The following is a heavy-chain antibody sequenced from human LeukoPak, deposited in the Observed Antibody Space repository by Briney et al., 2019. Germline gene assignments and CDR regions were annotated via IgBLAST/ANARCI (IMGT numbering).Heavy chain of an antibody. CDR1: GGSLTGTYYY. CDR3: ARDYSGSYSNYYGMDV. CDR2: IYYSGST. D-gene: IGHD1-26*01. J-gene: IGHJ6*02. Sequence: SETLSLTCTVSGGSLTGTYYYWGWVRQPPGKGLEWIGYIYYSGSTYYNPSLKSRVTISVDTSKNQFSLKLSSVTAADTAVYYCARDYSGSYSNYYGMDVWGQGTTVTVSS. V-gene: IGHV4-30-4*08.